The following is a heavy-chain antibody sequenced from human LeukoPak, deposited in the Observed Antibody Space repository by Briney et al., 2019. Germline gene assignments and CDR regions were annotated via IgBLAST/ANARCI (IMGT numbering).Heavy chain of an antibody. D-gene: IGHD6-19*01. CDR1: GGTFSSYA. V-gene: IGHV1-69*13. Sequence: SVKVSCKASGGTFSSYAISWVRQAPGQGLEWMGGIIPIFGTANYAQKFQGRVTITADESTSTAYMELSSLRSEDTAVYYCARGPTPGIAVAGSYYYYMDVWGKGTTVTISS. CDR2: IIPIFGTA. CDR3: ARGPTPGIAVAGSYYYYMDV. J-gene: IGHJ6*03.